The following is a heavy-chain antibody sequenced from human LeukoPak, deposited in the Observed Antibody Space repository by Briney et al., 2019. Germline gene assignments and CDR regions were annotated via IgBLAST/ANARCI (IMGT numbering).Heavy chain of an antibody. V-gene: IGHV4-39*01. D-gene: IGHD3-22*01. CDR2: IYYSGST. J-gene: IGHJ4*02. Sequence: SETLSLTCTVSGGSISSNNYYWGWIRQPPGKGLEWVGSIYYSGSTYNNPSLKSRVTISVDTTKNQFSLKLTSVTAADTAVYYCASSPSGYWWNFDCWGQGTLVTVSS. CDR1: GGSISSNNYY. CDR3: ASSPSGYWWNFDC.